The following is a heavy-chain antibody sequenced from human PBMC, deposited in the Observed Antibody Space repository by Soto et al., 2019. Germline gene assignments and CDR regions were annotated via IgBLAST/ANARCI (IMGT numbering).Heavy chain of an antibody. Sequence: GESLKISCQRSGYSFTSFWIAWVRQMPGKGLEWMGIIYPRDTETRYSPSLQSQVTFSVDKSITTAYLQWSNLKASYTAMYYCARLGEGSGWPFDYWGQGTLVTVSS. V-gene: IGHV5-51*01. CDR3: ARLGEGSGWPFDY. D-gene: IGHD6-19*01. J-gene: IGHJ4*02. CDR2: IYPRDTET. CDR1: GYSFTSFW.